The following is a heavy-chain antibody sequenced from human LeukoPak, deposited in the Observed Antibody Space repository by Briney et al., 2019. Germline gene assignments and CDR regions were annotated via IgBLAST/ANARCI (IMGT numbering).Heavy chain of an antibody. J-gene: IGHJ6*04. CDR1: GGSFSGYY. CDR2: INHSGST. V-gene: IGHV4-34*01. D-gene: IGHD6-19*01. CDR3: ARGVLGYSSGWPYYYYYGMDV. Sequence: SETLSRTCAVYGGSFSGYYWSWIRQPPGKGLEWIGEINHSGSTNYNPSLKSRVTISVDTSKNQFSLKLSSVTAADTAVYYCARGVLGYSSGWPYYYYYGMDVWGKGTTVTVSS.